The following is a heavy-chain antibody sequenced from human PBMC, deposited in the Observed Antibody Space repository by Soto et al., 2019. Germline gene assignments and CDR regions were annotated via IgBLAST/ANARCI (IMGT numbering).Heavy chain of an antibody. CDR1: GGSISSYY. CDR3: ARHKCSGGSCYNWFDP. CDR2: IYYSGST. Sequence: SETLSLTCTVSGGSISSYYWSWIRQPPGKGLEWIGYIYYSGSTNYNPSLKSRVTISVDTSKNQFSLKLSSVTAADTAVYYCARHKCSGGSCYNWFDPWGQGTLVTVSS. D-gene: IGHD2-15*01. J-gene: IGHJ5*02. V-gene: IGHV4-59*08.